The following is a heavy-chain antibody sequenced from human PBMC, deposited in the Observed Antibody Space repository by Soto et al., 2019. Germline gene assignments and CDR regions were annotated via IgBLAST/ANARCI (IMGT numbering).Heavy chain of an antibody. CDR3: AKDATSFNGVCDPFEM. D-gene: IGHD6-13*01. CDR1: GFTFSDYA. Sequence: EVQLLESGGGVVQPGGSLRLSCAASGFTFSDYAMSWVRQTPGKGLQWVSGVGGSDDDKHYADSVRGCFIDSRDNSKTTQYMQMKCLRDVDTAIYYGAKDATSFNGVCDPFEMWGQGTLVTVSS. J-gene: IGHJ3*02. CDR2: VGGSDDDK. V-gene: IGHV3-23*01.